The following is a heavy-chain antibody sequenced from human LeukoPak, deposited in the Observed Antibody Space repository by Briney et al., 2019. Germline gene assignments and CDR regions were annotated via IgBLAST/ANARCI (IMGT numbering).Heavy chain of an antibody. CDR3: GRVGNWNDRGDY. CDR1: GFTFSSYA. J-gene: IGHJ4*02. CDR2: ISSSSSYI. D-gene: IGHD1-1*01. V-gene: IGHV3-21*01. Sequence: GGSLRLSCAASGFTFSSYAMSWVRQAPGKGLEWVSSISSSSSYIYYADSVKGRFTVSRDNAKNSLYLQMNSLRAEDTAVYYCGRVGNWNDRGDYWGQGTLVTVSS.